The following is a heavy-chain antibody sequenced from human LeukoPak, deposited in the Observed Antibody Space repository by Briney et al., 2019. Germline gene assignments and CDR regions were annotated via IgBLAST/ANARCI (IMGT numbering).Heavy chain of an antibody. V-gene: IGHV4-59*01. CDR3: ARVGDIATYFDY. J-gene: IGHJ4*02. CDR2: VYYSGST. D-gene: IGHD5-18*01. Sequence: SETLSLTCTVSGGSISSYYWSWIRQPPGKGLEWIGYVYYSGSTNYNPSLKSRVTISVDTSKNQFSLKLSSVTAADTAVYYCARVGDIATYFDYWGQGTLVTVSS. CDR1: GGSISSYY.